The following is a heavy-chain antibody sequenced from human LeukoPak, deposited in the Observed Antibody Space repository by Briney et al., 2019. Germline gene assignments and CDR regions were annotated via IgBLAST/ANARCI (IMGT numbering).Heavy chain of an antibody. CDR2: INSDGSST. CDR1: GVTFSSYW. V-gene: IGHV3-74*03. J-gene: IGHJ6*03. Sequence: GGSLRLSCAAAGVTFSSYWMDWVRHAPGKGLVWVSRINSDGSSTMYADWVKGRFTISRDNAKNTPYLPMNTLRPDDTAAYYCATVGFHSSGWYSSYYYLDVWGKGTTVTVSS. CDR3: ATVGFHSSGWYSSYYYLDV. D-gene: IGHD6-19*01.